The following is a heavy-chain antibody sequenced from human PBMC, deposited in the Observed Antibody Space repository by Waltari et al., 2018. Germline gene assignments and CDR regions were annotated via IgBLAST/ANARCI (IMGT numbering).Heavy chain of an antibody. J-gene: IGHJ4*02. V-gene: IGHV4-59*01. CDR1: GGSISSYY. CDR2: IYYSGRA. Sequence: QVQLQESGPGLVPPSETLSLTCTVSGGSISSYYWSWIRQPPGKGLEWIGYIYYSGRANYSPSLKSRVTIAVDTSKNQFALKLSSVTAADTAVYYCARDRRYFDYWGQGTLVTVSS. CDR3: ARDRRYFDY.